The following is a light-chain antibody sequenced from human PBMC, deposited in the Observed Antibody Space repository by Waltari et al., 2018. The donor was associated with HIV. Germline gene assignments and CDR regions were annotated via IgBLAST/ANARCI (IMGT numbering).Light chain of an antibody. CDR3: QQYGRSPDT. V-gene: IGKV3-20*01. CDR1: QSVRNNY. CDR2: GAS. J-gene: IGKJ2*01. Sequence: ENVLTQSPGNLSLSPGERATLSCRASQSVRNNYLAWFQQKPRQAPRLLIYGASSRATGIPDRFSGSGSGTDFSLTISRLEPEDSAVYYCQQYGRSPDTFGQGTKVEIK.